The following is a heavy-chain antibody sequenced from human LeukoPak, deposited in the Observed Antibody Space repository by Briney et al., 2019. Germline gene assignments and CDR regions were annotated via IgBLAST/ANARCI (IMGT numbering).Heavy chain of an antibody. V-gene: IGHV3-33*06. J-gene: IGHJ4*02. CDR2: IWYDGSNK. Sequence: GRSLRLSCAASGFTFSSYGMHWVRQAPGKGLEWVAVIWYDGSNKYYADSVKGRFTISRDNSKNTLYPQMNSLRAEDTAVYYCAKGEGDGYNLDYWGQGTLVTVSS. D-gene: IGHD5-24*01. CDR3: AKGEGDGYNLDY. CDR1: GFTFSSYG.